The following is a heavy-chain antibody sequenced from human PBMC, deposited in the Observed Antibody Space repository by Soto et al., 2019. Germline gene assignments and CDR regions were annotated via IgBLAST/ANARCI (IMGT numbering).Heavy chain of an antibody. CDR2: ISAYNGNT. Sequence: GASVKVSCKASGYTFTNYGISWVRQAPGQGLEWMGWISAYNGNTKYAQKLQGRFTISRDDSKNTLYLQMNSLKIEDTAVYYCITDGPDGRAYWGQGTQVTVSS. J-gene: IGHJ4*02. V-gene: IGHV1-18*01. CDR1: GYTFTNYG. D-gene: IGHD2-8*01. CDR3: ITDGPDGRAY.